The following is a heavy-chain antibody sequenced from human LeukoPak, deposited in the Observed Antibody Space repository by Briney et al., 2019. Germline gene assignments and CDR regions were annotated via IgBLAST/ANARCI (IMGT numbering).Heavy chain of an antibody. CDR2: ISSSGSTI. CDR3: ARPHSSSWYRDPDDAFDI. D-gene: IGHD6-13*01. J-gene: IGHJ3*02. Sequence: GGSLRLSCAASGFTFSDYYMSWIRQAPGKGLEWVSYISSSGSTIYYADSVKGRFTISRDNAKNSLYLQMNSLRAEDTAMYYCARPHSSSWYRDPDDAFDIWGQGTMVTVSS. CDR1: GFTFSDYY. V-gene: IGHV3-11*01.